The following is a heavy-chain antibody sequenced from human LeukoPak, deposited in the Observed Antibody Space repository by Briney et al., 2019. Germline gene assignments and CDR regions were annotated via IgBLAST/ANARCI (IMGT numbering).Heavy chain of an antibody. CDR2: IYSGGST. J-gene: IGHJ4*02. CDR1: GFTVSSNY. V-gene: IGHV3-66*01. Sequence: GGSLRLSCAASGFTVSSNYMSWVRQAPGKGLEWVSVIYSGGSTYYADSVKGRFTISRDNSKNTPYLQMNSLRAEDTAVYYCANLLRGGGGYFDYWGQGTLVTVSS. CDR3: ANLLRGGGGYFDY. D-gene: IGHD1-26*01.